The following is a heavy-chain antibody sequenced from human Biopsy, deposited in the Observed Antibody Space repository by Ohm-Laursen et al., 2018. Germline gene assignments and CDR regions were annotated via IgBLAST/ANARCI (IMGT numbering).Heavy chain of an antibody. CDR2: IYSGGGT. Sequence: SLRLSCSASGFTVYNNYMTWVRQAPGKGLEWVSLIYSGGGTRYADSVKGRFTISRDSSKNTLYLQMNSLRVEDTAVYYCARGPSGVAKIGRGQGTLVTVSS. CDR1: GFTVYNNY. CDR3: ARGPSGVAKIG. J-gene: IGHJ4*02. V-gene: IGHV3-66*01. D-gene: IGHD5-24*01.